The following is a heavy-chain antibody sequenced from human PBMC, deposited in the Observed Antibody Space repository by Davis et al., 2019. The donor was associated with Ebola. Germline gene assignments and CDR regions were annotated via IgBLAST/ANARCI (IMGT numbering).Heavy chain of an antibody. CDR1: GGSISSNNW. CDR3: ARDAVRGSGRRYFDY. D-gene: IGHD3-10*01. V-gene: IGHV4-4*02. Sequence: SETLSPTCAVSGGSISSNNWWNWVRQPPGKGLEWIGEIYHSGSTNYSPSLKGRVTISVDKSQNQFSLKLNSVTAADTAVYYCARDAVRGSGRRYFDYWGQGTLVTVSS. CDR2: IYHSGST. J-gene: IGHJ4*02.